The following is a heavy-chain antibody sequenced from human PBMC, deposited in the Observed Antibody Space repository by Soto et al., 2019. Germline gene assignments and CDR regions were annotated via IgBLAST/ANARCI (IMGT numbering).Heavy chain of an antibody. Sequence: QVQLQESGPGLVKPSETLSLSCTVSGGSISSYYWSWFRQSPGKRMEWIGYVHHSWGSSYNPSLQSRVAISLDTSKSQFSLKVPSVTATDTAVYYCARQGVGPLHGLVDVWGQGTRVTVSS. V-gene: IGHV4-59*08. CDR3: ARQGVGPLHGLVDV. CDR1: GGSISSYY. J-gene: IGHJ6*02. D-gene: IGHD1-26*01. CDR2: VHHSWGS.